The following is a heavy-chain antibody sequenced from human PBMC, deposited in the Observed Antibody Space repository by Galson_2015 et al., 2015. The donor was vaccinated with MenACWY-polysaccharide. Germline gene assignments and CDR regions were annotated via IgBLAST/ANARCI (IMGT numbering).Heavy chain of an antibody. CDR3: TRTAAAGQGYFDY. Sequence: PALVKPTQPLTLTCTFSGFSLSTPGMRVSWSRRPPGKALEWLARIDWNDGKFYSTSLKTRLTISKDTSKNQVVLTMSNMDPVDTATYYCTRTAAAGQGYFDYWGQGTQVTVSS. D-gene: IGHD6-13*01. J-gene: IGHJ4*03. V-gene: IGHV2-70*04. CDR2: IDWNDGK. CDR1: GFSLSTPGMR.